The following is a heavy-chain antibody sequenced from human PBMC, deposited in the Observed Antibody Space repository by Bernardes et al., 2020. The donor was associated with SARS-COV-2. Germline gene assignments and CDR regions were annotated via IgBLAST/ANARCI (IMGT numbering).Heavy chain of an antibody. V-gene: IGHV3-30*04. Sequence: SLSLSCAASGFNLTYYALHWVRQVPGKCLEWVTIISFDGRKKCYADSVEGRFTISRDNSKNTLYLQMNSLRSEDTAVYYCARDPSGSDFSNDYIYNFYGLDDWGLETKVTVSS. J-gene: IGHJ6*02. CDR3: ARDPSGSDFSNDYIYNFYGLDD. CDR1: GFNLTYYA. CDR2: ISFDGRKK. D-gene: IGHD3-3*01.